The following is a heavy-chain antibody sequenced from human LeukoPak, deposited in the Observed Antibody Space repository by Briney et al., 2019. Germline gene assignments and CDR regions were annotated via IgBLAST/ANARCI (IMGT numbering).Heavy chain of an antibody. J-gene: IGHJ5*02. CDR1: GFTFSSYA. D-gene: IGHD6-13*01. Sequence: PGGSLRLSCAASGFTFSSYAMSWVRQPPGKGLEWVSVISSSGATTYYPDSVKGRFTSSRDNSKNTVYLQMNSLRAEDKAVYYCARAAGFSTSWRNLFDPWGQGTLVTVSS. V-gene: IGHV3-23*01. CDR3: ARAAGFSTSWRNLFDP. CDR2: ISSSGATT.